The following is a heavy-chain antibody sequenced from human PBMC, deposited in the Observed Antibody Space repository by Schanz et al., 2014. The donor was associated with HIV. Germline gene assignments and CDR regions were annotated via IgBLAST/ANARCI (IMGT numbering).Heavy chain of an antibody. V-gene: IGHV3-9*01. CDR3: AKTSYGWYFDY. Sequence: VQLVESGGGLVQPGRSLRLSCAASGFTFDDYVMHWVRQAPRKGLEWVSGISWKSDSIGYADSVKGRFTISRDNAKNTLYLQMNSLRAEDTALYYCAKTSYGWYFDYWGQGTLVTVSS. CDR2: ISWKSDSI. D-gene: IGHD6-19*01. CDR1: GFTFDDYV. J-gene: IGHJ4*02.